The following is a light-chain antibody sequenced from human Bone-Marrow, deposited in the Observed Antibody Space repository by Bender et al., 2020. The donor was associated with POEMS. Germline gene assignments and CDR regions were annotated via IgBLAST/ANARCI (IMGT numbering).Light chain of an antibody. J-gene: IGLJ2*01. Sequence: NFMLTQPPSVSESPGKTVTISCTRSGGSIDDNFVQWYQQRPGSAPTTVIYDDKQRPSGVPDRVSGSIDRSSNSASLTISGLKPEDEADYYCHSYDGSDSQVFGGGTKLTVL. CDR2: DDK. V-gene: IGLV6-57*04. CDR3: HSYDGSDSQV. CDR1: GGSIDDNF.